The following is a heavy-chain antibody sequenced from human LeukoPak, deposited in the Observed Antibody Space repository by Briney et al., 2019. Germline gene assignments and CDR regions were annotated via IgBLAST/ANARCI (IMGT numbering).Heavy chain of an antibody. CDR2: IYYSGST. J-gene: IGHJ4*02. V-gene: IGHV4-59*01. CDR3: ARDVGRGYNWNSFDY. Sequence: SETLSLTCTVSGGSISSYHWSWIRQPPGKGLEWIGYIYYSGSTSYNPSLKSRVTISLDTSKNQLSLKVSSVTAADTAVYYCARDVGRGYNWNSFDYWGQGTLVTVSS. CDR1: GGSISSYH. D-gene: IGHD1-7*01.